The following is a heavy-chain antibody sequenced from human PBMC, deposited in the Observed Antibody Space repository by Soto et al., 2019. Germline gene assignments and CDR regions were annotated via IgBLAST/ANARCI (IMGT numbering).Heavy chain of an antibody. CDR3: AHRLEIAVTATLDY. CDR2: IYWDDDK. CDR1: GFSLTTSGVG. V-gene: IGHV2-5*02. Sequence: QITLKESGPTLVKPTQTLTLTCTFSGFSLTTSGVGVGWIRQPPGKALEWLALIYWDDDKRYSPSLKSRLTIXXXTXXNQVVLTMTNMDPVDTATYYCAHRLEIAVTATLDYWGRGTLVTVSS. J-gene: IGHJ4*02. D-gene: IGHD6-19*01.